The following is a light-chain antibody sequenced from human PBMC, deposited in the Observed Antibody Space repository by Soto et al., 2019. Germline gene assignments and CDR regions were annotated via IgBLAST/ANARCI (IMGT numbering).Light chain of an antibody. J-gene: IGKJ1*01. CDR1: QSVSSSY. CDR2: GAS. CDR3: QQYGSSPYVT. V-gene: IGKV3-20*01. Sequence: EIVLTQSPGTLSLSPGERATLSCRASQSVSSSYLAWYQQKPGQAPRLLIYGASSSATGIPDRFSGSGSGTDFTLTISRLEPEDFAVYYCQQYGSSPYVTFGQGTKVEIK.